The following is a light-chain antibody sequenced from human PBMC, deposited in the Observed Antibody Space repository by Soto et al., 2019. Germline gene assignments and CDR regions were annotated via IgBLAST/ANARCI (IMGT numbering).Light chain of an antibody. CDR1: QSVSSSY. V-gene: IGKV3-20*01. CDR3: HQYGTLYT. J-gene: IGKJ2*01. CDR2: GAS. Sequence: ELVLTQSPGTLSLSPGERATLSCRASQSVSSSYLAWYQQKPGQAPRLLIYGASSRSTGIPDRFSGSGSGTDFTLTISRLEPADFAVYYCHQYGTLYTFGQGTKLEIK.